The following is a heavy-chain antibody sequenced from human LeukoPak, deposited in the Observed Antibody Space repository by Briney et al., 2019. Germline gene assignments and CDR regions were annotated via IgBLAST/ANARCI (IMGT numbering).Heavy chain of an antibody. D-gene: IGHD2-15*01. CDR2: IIPIFGTA. J-gene: IGHJ5*02. CDR1: GGTFSSYA. V-gene: IGHV1-69*01. Sequence: SVKVSCKASGGTFSSYAISWVRQAPGQGLEWMGGIIPIFGTANYAQKFQGRVTITADESTSTAYMELSSLRSEDTAVYYCARGYLPSVVVVAATRFGVWFDPWGQGTLVTVSS. CDR3: ARGYLPSVVVVAATRFGVWFDP.